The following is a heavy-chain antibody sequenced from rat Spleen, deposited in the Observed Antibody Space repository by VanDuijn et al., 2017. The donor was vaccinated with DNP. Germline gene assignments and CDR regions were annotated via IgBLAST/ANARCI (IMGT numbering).Heavy chain of an antibody. Sequence: EVQLQESGSGLVKPSQSLSLTCSVTGYSITSNYWNWIRMFPGNKLDWMGYINGVGSTNYNPSLKSRISITRDTSKNQFFLQVNSVTPDDTATYYCARGYYAGGYYYSWGQGVMVTVSS. CDR2: INGVGST. J-gene: IGHJ2*01. CDR1: GYSITSNY. CDR3: ARGYYAGGYYYS. V-gene: IGHV3-3*01. D-gene: IGHD1-12*02.